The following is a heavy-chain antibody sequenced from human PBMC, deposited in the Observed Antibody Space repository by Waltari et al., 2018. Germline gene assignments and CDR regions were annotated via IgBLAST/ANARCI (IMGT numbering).Heavy chain of an antibody. CDR1: GYTFTSHY. V-gene: IGHV1-46*01. J-gene: IGHJ5*02. D-gene: IGHD3-9*01. CDR3: ARGSGVLRYSDWLFDN. Sequence: QVQLVQSGAEVKKPGASVKVSCKASGYTFTSHYMYWLRQAPGQGLEWMGIINPSGGSTTYAQKFQGRVTMTRDTSTSTVYMELSSLRSEDTAVYYCARGSGVLRYSDWLFDNWGQGTLVTVSS. CDR2: INPSGGST.